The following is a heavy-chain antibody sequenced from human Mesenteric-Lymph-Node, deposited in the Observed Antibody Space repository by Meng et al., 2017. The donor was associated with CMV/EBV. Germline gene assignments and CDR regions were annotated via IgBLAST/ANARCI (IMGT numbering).Heavy chain of an antibody. CDR2: VYYSGST. D-gene: IGHD4-23*01. V-gene: IGHV4-61*01. J-gene: IGHJ5*02. Sequence: GSLRLSCTVSGGSVSTGSYYWSWIRQSPGKGLEWIGYVYYSGSTKYNPSLQSRVTTSIDTSKNQFYLKLTSVTHADTAIYYCAREQRGGGWFDPWGQGTLVTVSS. CDR3: AREQRGGGWFDP. CDR1: GGSVSTGSYY.